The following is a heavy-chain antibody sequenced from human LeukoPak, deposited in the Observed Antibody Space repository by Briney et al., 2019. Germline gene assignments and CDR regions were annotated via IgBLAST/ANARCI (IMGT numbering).Heavy chain of an antibody. CDR1: GFTFSSCG. V-gene: IGHV3-30*02. CDR3: AKGPIYDILTGWRKTHNAFDI. Sequence: GGSLRLSCAASGFTFSSCGMHWVRQAPGKGLERVAFIRYDGRNKYYADSVKGRFTISRDNSKNTLYLQMNSLRAEDTAVYYCAKGPIYDILTGWRKTHNAFDIWGQGTMVTVSS. CDR2: IRYDGRNK. D-gene: IGHD3-9*01. J-gene: IGHJ3*02.